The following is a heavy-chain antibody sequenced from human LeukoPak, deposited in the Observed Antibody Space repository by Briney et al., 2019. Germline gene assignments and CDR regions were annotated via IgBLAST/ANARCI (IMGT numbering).Heavy chain of an antibody. Sequence: SETLSLTCTVSGGSISSSSYYWGWIRQPPGKGLEWIGSIYYSGSTYYNSSLKSRVTISIDTSKNQFSLKLSSVTAADTAVYYCARVVLRRYYYYMDVWGKGTTVTISS. V-gene: IGHV4-39*07. CDR3: ARVVLRRYYYYMDV. J-gene: IGHJ6*03. D-gene: IGHD4/OR15-4a*01. CDR1: GGSISSSSYY. CDR2: IYYSGST.